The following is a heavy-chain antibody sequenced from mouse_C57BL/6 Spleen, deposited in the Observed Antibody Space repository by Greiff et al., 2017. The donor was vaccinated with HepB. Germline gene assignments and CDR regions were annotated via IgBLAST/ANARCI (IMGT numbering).Heavy chain of an antibody. D-gene: IGHD1-1*01. CDR1: GYAFSSSW. CDR2: IYPGDGDT. J-gene: IGHJ1*03. Sequence: VQLQQSGPELVKPGASVKISCKASGYAFSSSWMNWVKQRPGKGLEWIGRIYPGDGDTNYNGKCKGKATLTADKSSSTAYMQLSSLTSEDSAVYFCARSGKINYYGSSYWYFDVWGTGTTVTVSS. V-gene: IGHV1-82*01. CDR3: ARSGKINYYGSSYWYFDV.